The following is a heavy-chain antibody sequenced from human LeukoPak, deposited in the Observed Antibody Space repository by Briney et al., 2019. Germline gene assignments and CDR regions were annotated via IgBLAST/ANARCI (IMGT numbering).Heavy chain of an antibody. J-gene: IGHJ4*02. CDR3: AREGYYGSGRPFDY. CDR2: ITSTTTYT. Sequence: GGSLRLSCSASGFIFNTFGMNWVRQAPGKGLEWVSSITSTTTYTYYADSVKGRFTISRDNSKNTLYLQMNSLRAEDTAVYYCAREGYYGSGRPFDYWGQGTLVTVSS. V-gene: IGHV3-21*01. CDR1: GFIFNTFG. D-gene: IGHD3-10*01.